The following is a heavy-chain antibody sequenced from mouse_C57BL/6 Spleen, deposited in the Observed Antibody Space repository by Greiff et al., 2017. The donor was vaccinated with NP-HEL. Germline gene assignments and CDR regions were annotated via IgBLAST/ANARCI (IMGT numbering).Heavy chain of an antibody. J-gene: IGHJ2*01. V-gene: IGHV1-72*01. CDR1: GYTFTSYW. Sequence: QVQLQQPGAELVKPGASVKLSCKASGYTFTSYWMHWVKQRPGRGLEWIGRIDPNSGGTKYNGKFKRKATLTVDKPSSTAYMQLSSLTSEDSAVYYGARSGGSYYGSSYLDYWGQGTTLTVSS. D-gene: IGHD1-1*01. CDR3: ARSGGSYYGSSYLDY. CDR2: IDPNSGGT.